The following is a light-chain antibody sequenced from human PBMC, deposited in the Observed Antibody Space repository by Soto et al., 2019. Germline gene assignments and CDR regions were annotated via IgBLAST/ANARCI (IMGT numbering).Light chain of an antibody. CDR1: QSVSSH. V-gene: IGKV3-11*01. Sequence: EIVLTQSPATLSLSPGERATLSCRASQSVSSHFAWYQQKPGQAPRLLIYDASNRATGIPARFSGSGSGTDFTLTISSLEPEDFAVYYCQQRGNWWTFGQGTKVDI. J-gene: IGKJ1*01. CDR2: DAS. CDR3: QQRGNWWT.